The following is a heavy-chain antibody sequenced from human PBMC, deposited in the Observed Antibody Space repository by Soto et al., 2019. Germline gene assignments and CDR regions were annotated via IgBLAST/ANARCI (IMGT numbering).Heavy chain of an antibody. Sequence: GGSLRLSCAASGFTFSDYYMSWIRQAPGKGLEWVSYISSSSSYTNYADSVKGRFTISRDNAKNSLYLQMNSLRAEDTAVYYCARAEGAAAGVSPNLFDHSGVGWFDPWGQGTLVTVSS. CDR3: ARAEGAAAGVSPNLFDHSGVGWFDP. D-gene: IGHD6-13*01. V-gene: IGHV3-11*06. CDR1: GFTFSDYY. J-gene: IGHJ5*02. CDR2: ISSSSSYT.